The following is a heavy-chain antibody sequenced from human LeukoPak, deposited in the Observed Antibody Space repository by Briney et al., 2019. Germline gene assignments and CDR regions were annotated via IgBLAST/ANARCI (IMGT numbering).Heavy chain of an antibody. CDR3: ARVRRVVPAAADY. D-gene: IGHD2-2*01. CDR2: INHSGST. J-gene: IGHJ4*02. Sequence: SETLSLTCAVYGGSFSGCYWSWIRQPPGKGLEWIGEINHSGSTNYNPSLKSRVTISVDTSKNQFSLKLSSVTAADTAVYYCARVRRVVPAAADYWGQGTLVTVSS. CDR1: GGSFSGCY. V-gene: IGHV4-34*01.